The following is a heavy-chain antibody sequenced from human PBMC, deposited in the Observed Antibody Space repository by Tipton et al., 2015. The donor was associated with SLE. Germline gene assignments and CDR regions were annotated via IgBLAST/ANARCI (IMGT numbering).Heavy chain of an antibody. D-gene: IGHD4-17*01. Sequence: GLVKPSETLSLTCSVSGGSISSYYWSWIRQPPAKGLEWIGFIYYNGKTNYNSSLKSRVTISVDTSKSQFSLKLRSVTAADTAVYYCAKDYNHDNADYNWGQGTLVIVSS. CDR2: IYYNGKT. CDR3: AKDYNHDNADYN. CDR1: GGSISSYY. V-gene: IGHV4-59*12. J-gene: IGHJ4*02.